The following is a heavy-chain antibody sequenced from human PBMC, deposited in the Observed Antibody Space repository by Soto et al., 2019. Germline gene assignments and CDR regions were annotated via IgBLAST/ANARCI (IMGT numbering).Heavy chain of an antibody. D-gene: IGHD2-15*01. V-gene: IGHV1-46*03. Sequence: ASVKVSCKASGYTFTSYYMHWVRQAPGQGLEWMGIINPSGGSTSYAQKFQGRVTMTRDTSTSTVYMELSSLRSEDTAMYYCARGYCSGGSCLHGSFDYWGQGTLVTVSS. CDR1: GYTFTSYY. J-gene: IGHJ4*02. CDR3: ARGYCSGGSCLHGSFDY. CDR2: INPSGGST.